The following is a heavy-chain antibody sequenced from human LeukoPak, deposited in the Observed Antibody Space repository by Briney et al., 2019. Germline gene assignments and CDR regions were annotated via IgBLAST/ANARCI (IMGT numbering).Heavy chain of an antibody. CDR1: GFTLSDYW. D-gene: IGHD3-16*01. J-gene: IGHJ5*02. CDR3: ARLWGGNGYSGGSLNL. CDR2: IKGDGSEK. V-gene: IGHV3-7*01. Sequence: GGSLRLSCAASGFTLSDYWMSWVRQAPGNGREWVANIKGDGSEKDYVDSVKGRFTISRDNSNNMVFLQMDRLRAEDTAVYYCARLWGGNGYSGGSLNLWGQGTLLTVSS.